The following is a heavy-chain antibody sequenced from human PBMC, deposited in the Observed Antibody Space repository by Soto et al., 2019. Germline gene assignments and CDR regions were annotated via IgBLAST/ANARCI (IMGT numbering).Heavy chain of an antibody. V-gene: IGHV1-69*12. J-gene: IGHJ6*02. CDR1: GGTFSSYA. Sequence: QVQLVQSGAEVKKPGSSVKVSCKASGGTFSSYAISWVRQAPGQGLEWMGGIIPIFGTANYAQKFQGRVTITADESTSTAYMELSSLRSEDTAVYYCASPGGYSSSSTYYYGMDVWGQGTTVTVSS. CDR2: IIPIFGTA. CDR3: ASPGGYSSSSTYYYGMDV. D-gene: IGHD6-6*01.